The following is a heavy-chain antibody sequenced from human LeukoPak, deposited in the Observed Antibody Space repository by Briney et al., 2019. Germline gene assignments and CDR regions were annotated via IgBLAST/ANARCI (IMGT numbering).Heavy chain of an antibody. CDR3: ARNTPGYCSSTSCYGTIDY. Sequence: SETLSLTCTVSGSSISSYYWSWIRQPPGKGLEWIGYIYYSGSTNYNPSLKSRVTISVDTSKNQFSPKLSSVTAVDTAVYYCARNTPGYCSSTSCYGTIDYWGQGTLVTVSS. J-gene: IGHJ4*02. D-gene: IGHD2-2*01. CDR2: IYYSGST. V-gene: IGHV4-59*08. CDR1: GSSISSYY.